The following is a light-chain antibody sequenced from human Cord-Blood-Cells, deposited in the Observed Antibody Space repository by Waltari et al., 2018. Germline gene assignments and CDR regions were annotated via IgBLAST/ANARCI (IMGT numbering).Light chain of an antibody. CDR2: AAS. CDR3: QQSYSTPYT. CDR1: QSISSY. J-gene: IGKJ2*01. Sequence: DIQMTQSPSSMSASVGDRVTITCRASQSISSYLHWYQQKPGKASKLLIYAASSLQSGVPSRFSGSGSRTDFTLTISSLQPEDFATYYCQQSYSTPYTFGQGTKLEIK. V-gene: IGKV1-39*01.